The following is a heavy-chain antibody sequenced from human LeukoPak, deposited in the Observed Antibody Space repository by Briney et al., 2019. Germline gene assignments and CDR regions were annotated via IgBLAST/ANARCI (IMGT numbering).Heavy chain of an antibody. V-gene: IGHV3-23*01. CDR3: ARVAIIGATGDH. Sequence: GGSLRLSCAASGFTFISSAMTWVGQAPGKGLEWVSAISGSGYTTYYADSVKGRFTISRDNSKNTLYLQMNSLRAEDTAVYYCARVAIIGATGDHWGQGTLVTVSS. J-gene: IGHJ4*02. CDR2: ISGSGYTT. D-gene: IGHD1-1*01. CDR1: GFTFISSA.